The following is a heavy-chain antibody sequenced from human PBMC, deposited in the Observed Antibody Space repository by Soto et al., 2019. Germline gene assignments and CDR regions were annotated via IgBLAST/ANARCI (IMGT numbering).Heavy chain of an antibody. CDR1: GCSVSSGIYY. Sequence: PSVTLSLTSPFSGCSVSSGIYYLSWIRQPPGKGLEWIGYIYYTGSTNYNPSLKSRVTISLDTSRNQFSLKLSSVTAADTAVFYCAREYANSPEAFDFWGQGALVTVS. V-gene: IGHV4-61*01. CDR2: IYYTGST. CDR3: AREYANSPEAFDF. D-gene: IGHD2-2*01. J-gene: IGHJ4*02.